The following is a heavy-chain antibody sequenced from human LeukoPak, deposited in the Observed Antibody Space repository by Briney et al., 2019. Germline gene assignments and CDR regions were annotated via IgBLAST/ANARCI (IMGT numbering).Heavy chain of an antibody. CDR2: ISSSSSYI. Sequence: GGSLRLSCAASGFTFSSYSMNWVRQAPGKGLEWVSSISSSSSYIYYADSVKGRFTISRDYAKNSLYLQMNGLRAEDTAVYYCARNYDSSDDYYYGMDVWGQGTTVTVSS. V-gene: IGHV3-21*01. CDR1: GFTFSSYS. J-gene: IGHJ6*02. D-gene: IGHD3-22*01. CDR3: ARNYDSSDDYYYGMDV.